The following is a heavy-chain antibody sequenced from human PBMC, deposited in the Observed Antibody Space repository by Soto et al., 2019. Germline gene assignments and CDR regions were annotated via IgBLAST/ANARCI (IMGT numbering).Heavy chain of an antibody. CDR1: GGSISSGDYY. V-gene: IGHV4-30-4*01. CDR3: ARDGGGITPRGIDY. CDR2: IYYSGST. D-gene: IGHD3-16*01. Sequence: QVQLQESGPGLVKPSQTLSLTCTVSGGSISSGDYYWSWIRQPPGKGLEWLGYIYYSGSTYYTPSLTSRVTISVDTAKNQFALKLSSVTAADTAVYYCARDGGGITPRGIDYWGQGTLVTVSS. J-gene: IGHJ4*02.